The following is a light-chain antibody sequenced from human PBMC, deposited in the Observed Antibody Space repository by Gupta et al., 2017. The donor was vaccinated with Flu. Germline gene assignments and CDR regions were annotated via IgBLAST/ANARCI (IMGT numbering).Light chain of an antibody. CDR1: QSVLHRNNNNY. CDR3: QQYYSTPQT. V-gene: IGKV4-1*01. J-gene: IGKJ1*01. Sequence: DIVMTQSPDSLAVSLGERATINCRSSQSVLHRNNNNYLAWYQHKPGQPPNLLIYWASTRESGVPDRFIGSGSGTEFTLTISSLQAEDVAVYYCQQYYSTPQTFGQGTKVEIK. CDR2: WAS.